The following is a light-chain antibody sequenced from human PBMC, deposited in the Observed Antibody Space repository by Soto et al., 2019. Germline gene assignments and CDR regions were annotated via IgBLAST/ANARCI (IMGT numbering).Light chain of an antibody. CDR2: EGN. CDR3: CSYVGARTYV. Sequence: HSVLTQPASVSGSPGQSITISCTGSVSDVGNFGPVSWYQQHPGQVPKLIIYEGNRRPSGVSSRFSGSKSGNTASLTISGLQAEDEADYYCCSYVGARTYVFGTGTKLTVL. J-gene: IGLJ1*01. V-gene: IGLV2-23*01. CDR1: VSDVGNFGP.